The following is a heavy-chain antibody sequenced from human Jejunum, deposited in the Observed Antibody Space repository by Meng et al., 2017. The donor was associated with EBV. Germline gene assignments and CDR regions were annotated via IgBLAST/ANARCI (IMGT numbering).Heavy chain of an antibody. CDR3: ARGSHYTWDV. V-gene: IGHV4-4*02. Sequence: PSQQSGPDLVQPSGTLSLTCGVSGDSIISTDTWWSWVRQPPGKGLEWIGEIFHAGNTNYNPSLKSQVTMSVDTSKNQFSLNLSSVTAADSAVYYCARGSHYTWDVWGQGTLVTVSS. CDR1: GDSIISTDTW. D-gene: IGHD3-16*01. CDR2: IFHAGNT. J-gene: IGHJ4*02.